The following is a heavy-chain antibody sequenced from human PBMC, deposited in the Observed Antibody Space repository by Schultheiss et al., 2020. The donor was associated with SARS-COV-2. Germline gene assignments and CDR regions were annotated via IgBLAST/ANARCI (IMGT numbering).Heavy chain of an antibody. CDR3: ARDRDIVVVVAAIHYGMDV. Sequence: GESLKISCAASGFTFSSYSMNWVRQAPGKGLEWVSSISSSSSYIYYADSVKGRFTISRDNAKNSLYLQMNSLRAEDTAVYYCARDRDIVVVVAAIHYGMDVWGQGTTVTVSS. D-gene: IGHD2-15*01. J-gene: IGHJ6*02. CDR1: GFTFSSYS. CDR2: ISSSSSYI. V-gene: IGHV3-21*01.